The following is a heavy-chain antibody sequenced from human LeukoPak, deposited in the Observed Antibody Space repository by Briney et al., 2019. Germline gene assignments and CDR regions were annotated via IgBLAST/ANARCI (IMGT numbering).Heavy chain of an antibody. D-gene: IGHD3-22*01. CDR1: GFTFSSYW. CDR3: ASEHYDSSGYYSGREDY. CDR2: IKQDGSEK. J-gene: IGHJ4*02. V-gene: IGHV3-7*01. Sequence: GGSLRLSCAASGFTFSSYWMSWVRQAPGKGLEWVANIKQDGSEKYYVDSVKGRFTISRDNAKNSLYLQMNSLRAKDTAVYYCASEHYDSSGYYSGREDYWGQGTLVTVSS.